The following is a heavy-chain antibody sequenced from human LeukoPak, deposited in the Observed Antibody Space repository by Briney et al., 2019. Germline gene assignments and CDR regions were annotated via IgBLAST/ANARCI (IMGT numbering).Heavy chain of an antibody. D-gene: IGHD6-13*01. J-gene: IGHJ4*02. Sequence: PSETLSLTCTVSGGSISSSSYYWGWIRQPPGKGLEWIGSIYYSGSTYYNPSLKSRVTISVDTSKNQFSLKLSSVTAADTAMYYCARHQDKLSSSWYVSYFDYWGQGTLVTVSS. CDR2: IYYSGST. V-gene: IGHV4-39*01. CDR3: ARHQDKLSSSWYVSYFDY. CDR1: GGSISSSSYY.